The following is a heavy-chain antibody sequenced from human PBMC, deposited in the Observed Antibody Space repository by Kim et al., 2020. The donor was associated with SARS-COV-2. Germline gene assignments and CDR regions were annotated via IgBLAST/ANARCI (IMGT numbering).Heavy chain of an antibody. CDR2: IWYDGSKK. CDR3: ASPGAGIAAAGFDY. Sequence: GGSLRLSCAASGFTFSSYGMHWVRQAPGKGLEWVAVIWYDGSKKYYADSVKGRFTISRDNSKNTLYLQMNSLRAEDTAVYYCASPGAGIAAAGFDYWGQG. D-gene: IGHD6-13*01. V-gene: IGHV3-33*01. J-gene: IGHJ4*02. CDR1: GFTFSSYG.